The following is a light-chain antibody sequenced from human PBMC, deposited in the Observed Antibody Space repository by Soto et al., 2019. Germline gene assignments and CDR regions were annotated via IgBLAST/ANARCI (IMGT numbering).Light chain of an antibody. CDR2: SDD. CDR1: NSNIGSYS. CDR3: AAWDDSLNGPV. Sequence: QSVLTQPPSASGTPGQRVTISCSGSNSNIGSYSVNWYRHLPGTAPKLLVFSDDQRPSGVPDRFSGSKSGPSASLAISGLQSEDEAEYYWAAWDDSLNGPVFGGGTKLTVL. J-gene: IGLJ2*01. V-gene: IGLV1-44*01.